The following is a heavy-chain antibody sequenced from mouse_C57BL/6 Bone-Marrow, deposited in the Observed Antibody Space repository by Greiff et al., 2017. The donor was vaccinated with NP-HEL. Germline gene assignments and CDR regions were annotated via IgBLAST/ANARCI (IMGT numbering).Heavy chain of an antibody. D-gene: IGHD2-3*01. J-gene: IGHJ4*01. CDR2: IDPETGGT. Sequence: QVHVKQSGAELVRPGASVTLSCKASGYTFTDYEMHWVKQTPVHGLEWIGAIDPETGGTAYNQKFKGKAILTADKSSSTAYMELRSLTSEDSAVYYCIYDGYPYAMDYWGQGTSVTVSS. V-gene: IGHV1-15*01. CDR3: IYDGYPYAMDY. CDR1: GYTFTDYE.